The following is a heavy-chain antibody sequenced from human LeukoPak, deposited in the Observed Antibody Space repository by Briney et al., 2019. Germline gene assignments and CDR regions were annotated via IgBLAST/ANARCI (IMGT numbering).Heavy chain of an antibody. CDR2: IYPGDSDA. CDR3: ARQRYCSSTSCRPYFDY. Sequence: GESLKISCKGSGYSFTSYWIGWVRQMPGKGLEWMGLIYPGDSDARYSPSFRGQVTISADKSISTAYLQWSSLKASDTAMYYCARQRYCSSTSCRPYFDYWAQGTLVTVSS. V-gene: IGHV5-51*01. J-gene: IGHJ4*02. CDR1: GYSFTSYW. D-gene: IGHD2-2*01.